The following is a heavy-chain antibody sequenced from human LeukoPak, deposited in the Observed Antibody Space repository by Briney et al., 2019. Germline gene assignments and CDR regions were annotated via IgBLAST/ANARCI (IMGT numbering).Heavy chain of an antibody. CDR2: INHSGST. D-gene: IGHD3-10*01. CDR1: GGSFSGYY. CDR3: ARGRVLYYGSGRPYYYGMDV. V-gene: IGHV4-34*01. J-gene: IGHJ6*02. Sequence: SETLSLTCAVYGGSFSGYYWSWIRQPPGKGLEWIGEINHSGSTNYNPSLKSRVTISVDTSKNQFSLKLSSVTAADTAVYYCARGRVLYYGSGRPYYYGMDVWGQGTTVTVSS.